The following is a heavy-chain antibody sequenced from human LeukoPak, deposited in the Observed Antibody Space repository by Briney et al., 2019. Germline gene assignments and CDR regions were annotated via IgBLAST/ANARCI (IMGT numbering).Heavy chain of an antibody. D-gene: IGHD2-2*01. V-gene: IGHV3-74*01. CDR3: ARVSVCSSASCYSLFDY. Sequence: GGSLRLSCAASGFTFSRYYMHWVRQAPGKGLVWVSRINADGSSTNYADSVKGRFTISRDNAKNTLYLQMNSLRAEDTAVYYCARVSVCSSASCYSLFDYWGQGTLVTVSS. CDR2: INADGSST. J-gene: IGHJ4*02. CDR1: GFTFSRYY.